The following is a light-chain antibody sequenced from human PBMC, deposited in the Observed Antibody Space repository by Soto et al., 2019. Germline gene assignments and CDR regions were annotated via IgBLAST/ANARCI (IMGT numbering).Light chain of an antibody. CDR2: GAS. V-gene: IGKV3-20*01. CDR3: QQYGSSGT. Sequence: EIVLRQSPATLSSSPWETATLSCRASQSVSSNLAWYQQKPGQAPRLLIYGASNRATGIPDRFSGSGSGTDFTLTISRLEPEDFAVYYCQQYGSSGTFGQGTKVDI. CDR1: QSVSSN. J-gene: IGKJ1*01.